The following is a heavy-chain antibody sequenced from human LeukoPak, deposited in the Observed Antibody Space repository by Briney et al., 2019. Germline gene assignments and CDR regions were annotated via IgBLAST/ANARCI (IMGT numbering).Heavy chain of an antibody. CDR1: GFTFSSYS. D-gene: IGHD2-2*01. Sequence: GGSLRLSCAASGFTFSSYSMNWVRQAPGKGLEWVSSISSSSSYIYYADSVKGRFTISRDNAKNSLYLQMNSLRAEDTAVYYCATAPTSKGFYFDYWGQGTLVTVSS. CDR3: ATAPTSKGFYFDY. J-gene: IGHJ4*02. CDR2: ISSSSSYI. V-gene: IGHV3-21*01.